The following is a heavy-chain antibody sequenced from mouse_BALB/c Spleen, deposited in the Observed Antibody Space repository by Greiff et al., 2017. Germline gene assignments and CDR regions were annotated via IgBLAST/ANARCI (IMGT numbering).Heavy chain of an antibody. Sequence: VQLQQPGAELVKPGASVKLSCKASGYTFTSYWMHWVKQRPGQGLEWIGEIDPSDSYTNYNQKFKGKATLTVDKSSSTAYMQLSSLTSEDSAVYYCARENMIPYYFDYWGQGTTLTVSS. CDR2: IDPSDSYT. J-gene: IGHJ2*01. CDR3: ARENMIPYYFDY. D-gene: IGHD2-3*01. CDR1: GYTFTSYW. V-gene: IGHV1-69*02.